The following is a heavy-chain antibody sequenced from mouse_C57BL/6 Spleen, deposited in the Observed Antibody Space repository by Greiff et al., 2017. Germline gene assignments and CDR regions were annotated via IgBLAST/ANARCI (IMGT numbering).Heavy chain of an antibody. D-gene: IGHD1-1*01. Sequence: QVQLQQPGAELVKPGASVKLSCKASGYTFTGYWMQWVKQRPGQGLEWIGEIDPSDSYTNYNQKFKGKATLTVDTSSSTAYMQLSSLTSEDSAVYYCARKTGSSYDWYFDVWGTGTTVTVSS. CDR2: IDPSDSYT. V-gene: IGHV1-50*01. CDR3: ARKTGSSYDWYFDV. J-gene: IGHJ1*03. CDR1: GYTFTGYW.